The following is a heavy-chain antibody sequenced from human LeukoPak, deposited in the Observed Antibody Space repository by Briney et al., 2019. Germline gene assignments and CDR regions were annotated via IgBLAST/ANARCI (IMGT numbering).Heavy chain of an antibody. CDR1: GFTFSSYG. CDR3: AKPHDSSGYGFDY. V-gene: IGHV3-30*18. CDR2: ISYDGSNK. J-gene: IGHJ4*02. D-gene: IGHD3-22*01. Sequence: QTGGSLRLSCAASGFTFSSYGMPWVRQAPGKGLEWVAVISYDGSNKYYADSVKGRFTISRDNSKNTLYLQMNSLRAEDTAVYYCAKPHDSSGYGFDYWGQGTLVTVSS.